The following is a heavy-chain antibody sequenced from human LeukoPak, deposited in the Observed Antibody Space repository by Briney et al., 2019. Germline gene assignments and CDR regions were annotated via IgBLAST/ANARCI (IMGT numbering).Heavy chain of an antibody. CDR2: ISSSGSTI. CDR1: GFTFSSYE. CDR3: ASLDYGDYRGAFDI. D-gene: IGHD4-17*01. J-gene: IGHJ3*02. V-gene: IGHV3-48*03. Sequence: GGSLRLSCAASGFTFSSYEMNWVRQAPGKGLEWVSYISSSGSTIYYADSVKGRFTISRDNAKNSLYLQMNSLRAEDTAVYYCASLDYGDYRGAFDIWGQGTMVTVSS.